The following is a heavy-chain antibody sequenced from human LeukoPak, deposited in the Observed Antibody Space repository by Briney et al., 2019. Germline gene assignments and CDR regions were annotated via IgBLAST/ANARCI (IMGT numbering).Heavy chain of an antibody. Sequence: GGSLRLACAASGLTFSSYWMHWVRQAPGKGLVWVSSINSDGSSTRYADSVKGRFTISRDNAKNTLYLQMNSLRAEDTAVYYCARLPTGNSLHYWGQGTLVSVSS. J-gene: IGHJ4*02. CDR1: GLTFSSYW. D-gene: IGHD4-23*01. CDR2: INSDGSST. CDR3: ARLPTGNSLHY. V-gene: IGHV3-74*01.